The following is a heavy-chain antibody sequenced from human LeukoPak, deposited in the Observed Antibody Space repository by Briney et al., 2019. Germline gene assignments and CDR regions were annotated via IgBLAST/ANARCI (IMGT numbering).Heavy chain of an antibody. Sequence: ASVKVSCKASGYTFTSYYMHWVRQAPGQGLEWMGIINPSGGSTSHAQKFQGRVTMTRDTSTSTVYMELSSLRSEDTAVYYCATADNYYDSSGYPPGWFDPWGRGTLVTVSS. CDR3: ATADNYYDSSGYPPGWFDP. CDR1: GYTFTSYY. J-gene: IGHJ5*02. V-gene: IGHV1-46*01. CDR2: INPSGGST. D-gene: IGHD3-22*01.